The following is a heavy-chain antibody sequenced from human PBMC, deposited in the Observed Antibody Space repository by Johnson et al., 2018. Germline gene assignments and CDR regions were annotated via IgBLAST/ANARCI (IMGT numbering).Heavy chain of an antibody. CDR3: ARDRGGCRGGSCLGYFQH. J-gene: IGHJ1*01. Sequence: QVQLVQSGGDVVQPGRSLRLSCAASGFTFSSHGMHWVRQAPGKGLEWVAVIWSDGSKKYYADSVKGRFTVSRDNSKNTLYLQMNSLRAEDTAIYYWARDRGGCRGGSCLGYFQHWGQGTLGTVSS. D-gene: IGHD2-15*01. CDR1: GFTFSSHG. CDR2: IWSDGSKK. V-gene: IGHV3-33*01.